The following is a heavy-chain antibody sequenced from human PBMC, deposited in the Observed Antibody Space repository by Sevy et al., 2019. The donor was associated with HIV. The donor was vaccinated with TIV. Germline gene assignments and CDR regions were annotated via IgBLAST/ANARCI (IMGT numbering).Heavy chain of an antibody. D-gene: IGHD5-12*01. CDR2: IWYDGTNK. J-gene: IGHJ4*02. CDR3: ARCRDGYNYDY. Sequence: GGSLRLSCAASGFTFSTYDMHWVRQAPGKGLEWVALIWYDGTNKYYADSVKGRFTISRVNSKNTLSLQMNSLRAEDTAVYYCARCRDGYNYDYWGQGTLVTVSS. CDR1: GFTFSTYD. V-gene: IGHV3-33*01.